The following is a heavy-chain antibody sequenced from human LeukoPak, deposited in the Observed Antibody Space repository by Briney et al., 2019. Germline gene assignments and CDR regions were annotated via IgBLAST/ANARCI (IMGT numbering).Heavy chain of an antibody. CDR3: ARVLGSSSERYFDY. V-gene: IGHV4-59*01. CDR2: IYYSGST. CDR1: GGSISSYY. Sequence: SETLSLTCTVSGGSISSYYWSWIRQPPGKGLEWIGYIYYSGSTNYNPSLKSRVTISVDTSKNQFSLKLSSVTAADTAVYYCARVLGSSSERYFDYWGQGTLVTVSS. J-gene: IGHJ4*02. D-gene: IGHD6-6*01.